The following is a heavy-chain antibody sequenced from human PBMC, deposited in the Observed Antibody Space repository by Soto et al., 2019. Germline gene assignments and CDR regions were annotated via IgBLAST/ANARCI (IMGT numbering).Heavy chain of an antibody. CDR1: GFTFSSYD. J-gene: IGHJ6*02. Sequence: QPGGSLRLSCAASGFTFSSYDMHWVRQATGKGLEWVSAIGTAGDTYYPGSVKGRFTISRENAKNSLYLQMNSLRAGDTAVYYCARAKNQGGYDFWSGYYNGYYYYGMDVWGQGTTVTVSS. CDR3: ARAKNQGGYDFWSGYYNGYYYYGMDV. D-gene: IGHD3-3*01. CDR2: IGTAGDT. V-gene: IGHV3-13*01.